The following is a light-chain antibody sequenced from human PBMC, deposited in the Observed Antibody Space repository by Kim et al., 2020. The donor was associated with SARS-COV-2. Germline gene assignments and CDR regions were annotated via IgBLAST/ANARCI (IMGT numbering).Light chain of an antibody. V-gene: IGKV1-5*03. CDR1: QSISSW. J-gene: IGKJ2*01. CDR3: QQYNSYSPT. CDR2: ETS. Sequence: SASVGDRVTITCRASQSISSWLAWYQQKPGKAPKLLIYETSRSQSGVPSRFSGSGSGTDFTLTISSLQPDDFATYYCQQYNSYSPTFGQGTKLEI.